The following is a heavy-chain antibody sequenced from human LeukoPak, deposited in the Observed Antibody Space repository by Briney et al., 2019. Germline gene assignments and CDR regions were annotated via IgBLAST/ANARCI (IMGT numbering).Heavy chain of an antibody. J-gene: IGHJ4*02. V-gene: IGHV3-48*01. CDR3: ARDLYHYYGSGGSDY. CDR1: GFTFSSYS. CDR2: ISSSSSTI. D-gene: IGHD3-10*01. Sequence: GGSLRLSCAASGFTFSSYSMNWVRQAPGKGLEWVSYISSSSSTIYYADSVKGRFTISRDNAKNSLYLQMNSLRAEDTAVYYCARDLYHYYGSGGSDYWGQGTLVTVSS.